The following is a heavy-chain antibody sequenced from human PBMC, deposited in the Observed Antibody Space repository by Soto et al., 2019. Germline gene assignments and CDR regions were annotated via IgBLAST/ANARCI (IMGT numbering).Heavy chain of an antibody. D-gene: IGHD3-16*02. Sequence: GASVKVSCKASGYTFTGYYMHWVRQAPGQGLEWIGWINPNSGGTNYAQKFQGRVTMTRDTSISTAYMELSRLRSDDTAVYYCARAREYDYVWGSYRSAGRYYYGMDVWGQGTTVTVSS. CDR1: GYTFTGYY. J-gene: IGHJ6*02. V-gene: IGHV1-2*02. CDR2: INPNSGGT. CDR3: ARAREYDYVWGSYRSAGRYYYGMDV.